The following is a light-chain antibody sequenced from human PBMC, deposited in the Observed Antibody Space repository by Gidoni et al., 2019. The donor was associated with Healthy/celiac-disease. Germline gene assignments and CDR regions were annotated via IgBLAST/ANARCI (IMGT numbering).Light chain of an antibody. CDR3: QQYGSSPRT. CDR2: GAS. Sequence: EIVLTQSPGTLSLSPGERATLSCRASQSVSSSYLAWYQQKPGPAPRLLIYGASSRATGIPDSVSGSGSGTDFTLTIIRLEPEDFAVYYCQQYGSSPRTFGQGTKLEIK. J-gene: IGKJ2*01. V-gene: IGKV3-20*01. CDR1: QSVSSSY.